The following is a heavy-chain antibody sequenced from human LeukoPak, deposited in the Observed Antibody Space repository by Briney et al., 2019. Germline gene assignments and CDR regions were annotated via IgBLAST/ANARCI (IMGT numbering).Heavy chain of an antibody. CDR1: GFTFSSYW. Sequence: GGSLRLSCAASGFTFSSYWMHWVRQAPGKGLVWVSRINSDGSSTSYADSVKGRFTISRDNSKNTLYLQMNSLRAEDTAVYYCARAMVRGVVYYGMDVWGQGTTVTVSS. V-gene: IGHV3-74*01. J-gene: IGHJ6*02. D-gene: IGHD3-10*01. CDR3: ARAMVRGVVYYGMDV. CDR2: INSDGSST.